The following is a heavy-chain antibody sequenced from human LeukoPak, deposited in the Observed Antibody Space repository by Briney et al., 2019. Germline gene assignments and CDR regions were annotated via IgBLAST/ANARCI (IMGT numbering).Heavy chain of an antibody. CDR3: ARHSYYYDSSGYYYAWAFDI. CDR2: IYTSGST. V-gene: IGHV4-4*07. CDR1: GGSFSNYY. D-gene: IGHD3-22*01. Sequence: KPSETLSRTCTVSGGSFSNYYWSWIRQPAGKGLEWIGRIYTSGSTNYNPSLKSRVTMSVDTSKRQFSLKLSSVTAADTAVYYCARHSYYYDSSGYYYAWAFDIWGQGTMVTVSS. J-gene: IGHJ3*02.